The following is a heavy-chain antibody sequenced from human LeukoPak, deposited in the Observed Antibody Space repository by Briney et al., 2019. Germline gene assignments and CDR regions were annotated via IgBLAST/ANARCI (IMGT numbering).Heavy chain of an antibody. CDR1: GYTFSSSYG. V-gene: IGHV1-18*01. CDR3: ARFNDWDGTPDY. D-gene: IGHD1-1*01. Sequence: SVKVSCKASGYTFSSSYGISWVRQAPAQGLEWMGWISGYTGNTNYGQKVQGRVTMTTDTSTSTAYMELTSLRSDDTAVHYCARFNDWDGTPDYWGQGTLVTVSS. J-gene: IGHJ4*02. CDR2: ISGYTGNT.